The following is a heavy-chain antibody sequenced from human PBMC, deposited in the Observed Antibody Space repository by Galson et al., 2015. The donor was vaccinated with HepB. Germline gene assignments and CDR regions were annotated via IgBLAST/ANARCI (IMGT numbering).Heavy chain of an antibody. CDR3: ARDTFSSTWYFDY. Sequence: SLRLSCAASGFTFSSSWMHWVRQAPGKGLVWVSRINSDGSSITYADSVKGRFTISRDNAKNTLYLQMNSLRAEDTAVYYCARDTFSSTWYFDYWGRGTQVTVSS. D-gene: IGHD3-16*01. CDR1: GFTFSSSW. V-gene: IGHV3-74*01. J-gene: IGHJ4*02. CDR2: INSDGSSI.